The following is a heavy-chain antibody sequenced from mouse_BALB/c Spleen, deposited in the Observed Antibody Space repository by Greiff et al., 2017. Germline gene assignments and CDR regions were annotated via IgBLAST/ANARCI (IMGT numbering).Heavy chain of an antibody. CDR2: ISDGGSYT. Sequence: DVQLVESGGGLVKPGGSLKLSCAASGFTFSDYYMYWVRQTPEKRLEWVATISDGGSYTYYPDSVKGRFTISRDNAKNNLYLQMSSLKSEDTAMYYCARDREGLAYWGQGTLVTVSA. D-gene: IGHD3-1*01. V-gene: IGHV5-4*02. J-gene: IGHJ3*01. CDR1: GFTFSDYY. CDR3: ARDREGLAY.